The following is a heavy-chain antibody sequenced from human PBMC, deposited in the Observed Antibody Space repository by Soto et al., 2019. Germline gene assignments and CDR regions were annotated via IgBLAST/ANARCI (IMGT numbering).Heavy chain of an antibody. CDR1: GFTVCSHY. CDR3: ARGGSASGGYYYYVMDV. V-gene: IGHV3-66*01. Sequence: PGGSLRLSCTASGFTVCSHYMSWVRQAPEKGLEWVSVIYSGGTTYYADSVKGRFTISRDNSKNTLYLQMNSLRAEDTAVYYCARGGSASGGYYYYVMDVWGQGTTVPVSS. J-gene: IGHJ6*02. CDR2: IYSGGTT. D-gene: IGHD3-16*01.